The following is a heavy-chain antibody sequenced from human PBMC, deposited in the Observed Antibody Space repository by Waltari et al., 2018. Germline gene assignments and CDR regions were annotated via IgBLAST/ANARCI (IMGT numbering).Heavy chain of an antibody. J-gene: IGHJ4*02. D-gene: IGHD5-12*01. CDR2: IWTCGRP. V-gene: IGHV4-61*02. Sequence: QVQLQESGPGLVKPSQTLSLPCTVSGGSIISGSYYWRGTRQPAGKGLEWIGRIWTCGRPNYTPSLKSRVTISVDTSKNQFSLKLSSVTAADTAVYYCARLSWSLRGIDYWGQGTLVTVSS. CDR3: ARLSWSLRGIDY. CDR1: GGSIISGSYY.